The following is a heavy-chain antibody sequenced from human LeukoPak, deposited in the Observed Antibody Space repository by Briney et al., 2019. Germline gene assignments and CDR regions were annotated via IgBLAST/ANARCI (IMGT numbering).Heavy chain of an antibody. CDR1: GYTFTGYY. D-gene: IGHD6-6*01. CDR3: ARGLAARPRSYYYYGMDG. V-gene: IGHV1-2*04. J-gene: IGHJ6*02. CDR2: INPNSGGT. Sequence: ASVKVSCKASGYTFTGYYMHWVRQAPGQGLEWMGWINPNSGGTNYAQKFQGWVTMTRDTSISTAYMELSRLRSDDTAVYYCARGLAARPRSYYYYGMDGWGQGTTVTVSS.